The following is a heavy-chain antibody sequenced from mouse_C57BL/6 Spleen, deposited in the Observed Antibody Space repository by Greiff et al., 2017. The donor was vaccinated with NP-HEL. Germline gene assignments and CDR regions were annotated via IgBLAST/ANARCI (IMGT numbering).Heavy chain of an antibody. V-gene: IGHV1-80*01. Sequence: LQQSGASVKISCKASGYAFSSYWMNWVKQRPGKGLEWIGQIYPGDGDTNYNGKFKGKATMTADKSSSTDYMQLSSLTSEDSAVYFCARDYGSSPFDYWGQGTTLTVSS. CDR3: ARDYGSSPFDY. D-gene: IGHD1-1*01. CDR2: IYPGDGDT. J-gene: IGHJ2*01. CDR1: GYAFSSYW.